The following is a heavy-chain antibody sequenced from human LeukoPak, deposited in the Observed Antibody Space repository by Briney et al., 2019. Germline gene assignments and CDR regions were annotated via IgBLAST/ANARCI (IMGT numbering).Heavy chain of an antibody. V-gene: IGHV3-7*05. J-gene: IGHJ4*02. CDR2: IKQDGSEK. CDR3: ASTQTFDY. Sequence: GGSLRLSCAASGFTFSNYWMSWVRQAPGKGMEWVANIKQDGSEKYYADSVKGRFTISRDNAKSSLYLQLNSLRVEDTAVYHCASTQTFDYWGQGTLVTVPS. CDR1: GFTFSNYW.